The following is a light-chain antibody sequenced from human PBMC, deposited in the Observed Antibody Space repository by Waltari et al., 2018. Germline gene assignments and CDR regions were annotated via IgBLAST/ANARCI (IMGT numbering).Light chain of an antibody. CDR3: CSYAGSYTFV. V-gene: IGLV2-11*01. J-gene: IGLJ7*01. Sequence: QSALTQPRSVSGSPGQSVTISCSGTSSDVGNYNFVSCYQQHPGNAPKPLIYDVVKRPSGVPDRFSGSKSGNTASLTISGLQTEDEADYYCCSYAGSYTFVFGGGTQLTVL. CDR2: DVV. CDR1: SSDVGNYNF.